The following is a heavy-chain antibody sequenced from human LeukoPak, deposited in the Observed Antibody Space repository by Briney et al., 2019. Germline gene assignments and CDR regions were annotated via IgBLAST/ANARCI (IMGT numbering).Heavy chain of an antibody. CDR1: GYSISSGYY. Sequence: SETLSLTCTVSGYSISSGYYWGWIRQPPGKGLEWIGSIYHSGSTYYNPSLKSRVTISVDTSKNQFSLKLSSVTAADTAVYYCARLKRGYSYGFDYWGQGTLVTVSS. J-gene: IGHJ4*02. V-gene: IGHV4-38-2*02. CDR3: ARLKRGYSYGFDY. D-gene: IGHD5-18*01. CDR2: IYHSGST.